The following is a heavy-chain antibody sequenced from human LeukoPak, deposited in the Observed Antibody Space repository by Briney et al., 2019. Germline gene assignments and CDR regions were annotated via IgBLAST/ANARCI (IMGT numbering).Heavy chain of an antibody. J-gene: IGHJ4*02. CDR2: MSYDGSNK. V-gene: IGHV3-30*03. CDR1: GFTFSSYA. CDR3: ARDEQHGELSY. Sequence: GGSLRLSCAASGFTFSSYAMSWVRQAPGKGLGWVAVMSYDGSNKYYADSVKGRFTISRDNSKNTLYLQLNSLRAEDTAVYYCARDEQHGELSYWGQGTLVTVSS. D-gene: IGHD3-10*01.